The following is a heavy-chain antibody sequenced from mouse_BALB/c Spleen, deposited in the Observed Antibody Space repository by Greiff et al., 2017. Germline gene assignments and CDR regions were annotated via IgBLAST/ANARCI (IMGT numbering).Heavy chain of an antibody. CDR3: ARGDGNKFAY. D-gene: IGHD2-1*01. V-gene: IGHV1-7*01. J-gene: IGHJ3*01. Sequence: QVQLQQSGAELAKPGASVKMSCKASGYTFTSYWMHWVKQRPGQGLEWIGYINPSTGYTEYNQKFKDKATLTADKSSSTAYMQLSSLTSEDSAVYYCARGDGNKFAYWGQGTLVTVSA. CDR1: GYTFTSYW. CDR2: INPSTGYT.